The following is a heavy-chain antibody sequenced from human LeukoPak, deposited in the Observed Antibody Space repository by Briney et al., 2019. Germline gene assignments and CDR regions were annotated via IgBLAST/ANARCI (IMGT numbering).Heavy chain of an antibody. Sequence: PSETLSLTCAVSGGSISSSSYYWGWIRQPPGKGLEWIGTIYYSGSTYYNPSLKSRVTISVDTSKNQFSLKLSSVTAADTAVYYCARCGYDSTHYYYYGMDVWGQGTTVTVSS. V-gene: IGHV4-39*07. J-gene: IGHJ6*02. D-gene: IGHD3-22*01. CDR1: GGSISSSSYY. CDR3: ARCGYDSTHYYYYGMDV. CDR2: IYYSGST.